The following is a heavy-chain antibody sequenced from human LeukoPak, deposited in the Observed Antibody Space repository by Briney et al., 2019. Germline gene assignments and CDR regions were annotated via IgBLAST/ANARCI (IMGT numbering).Heavy chain of an antibody. CDR2: INHSGST. D-gene: IGHD6-13*01. V-gene: IGHV4-34*01. Sequence: PSETLSLTCAVYGGSFSGYYWSWIRQPPGKGLEWIGEINHSGSTNYNPSLKSRVTISVDTPKNQFSLKLSSVTAADTAVYYCARYKDRLGYSSSWYYFDYWGQGTLVTVSS. CDR1: GGSFSGYY. CDR3: ARYKDRLGYSSSWYYFDY. J-gene: IGHJ4*02.